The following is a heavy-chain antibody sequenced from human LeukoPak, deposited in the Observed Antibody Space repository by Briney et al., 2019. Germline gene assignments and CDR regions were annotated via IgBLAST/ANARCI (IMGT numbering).Heavy chain of an antibody. CDR3: AKVVVLMVYAAY. V-gene: IGHV3-23*01. Sequence: PGGSLRLSRAASGFTFSSYAMSWVRQAPGKGLEWVSAISGSGGSTYYADSVKGRFTISRDNSKNTLYLQMNSLRAEDTAVYYCAKVVVLMVYAAYWGQGTLVTVSS. J-gene: IGHJ4*02. CDR2: ISGSGGST. D-gene: IGHD2-8*01. CDR1: GFTFSSYA.